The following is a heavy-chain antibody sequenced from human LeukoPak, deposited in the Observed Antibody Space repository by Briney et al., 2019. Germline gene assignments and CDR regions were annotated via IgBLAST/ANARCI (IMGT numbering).Heavy chain of an antibody. D-gene: IGHD7-27*01. V-gene: IGHV1-2*02. J-gene: IGHJ4*02. Sequence: ASVKVSCKASGYTFTSYDINWVRQATGQGLEWMGWINPNSGGTNYAQKFQGRVTMTRDTSISTAYMELSRLRSDDTAVYYCARGATSHYWGYFDYWGQGTLVTVSS. CDR3: ARGATSHYWGYFDY. CDR1: GYTFTSYD. CDR2: INPNSGGT.